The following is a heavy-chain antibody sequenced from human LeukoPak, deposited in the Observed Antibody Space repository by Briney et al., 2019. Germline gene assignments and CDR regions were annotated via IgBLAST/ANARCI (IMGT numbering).Heavy chain of an antibody. Sequence: GGSLRLSCAASGFAVSSNHMSWVRQAPGKGLEWVSVIYSGGSTYYADSVKGRFTISRDNSKNTLYLQMNSLRAEDKAVYYCARDPTRYCSSSSCYTWGQGTLVTVSS. V-gene: IGHV3-53*01. J-gene: IGHJ5*02. D-gene: IGHD2-2*02. CDR2: IYSGGST. CDR1: GFAVSSNH. CDR3: ARDPTRYCSSSSCYT.